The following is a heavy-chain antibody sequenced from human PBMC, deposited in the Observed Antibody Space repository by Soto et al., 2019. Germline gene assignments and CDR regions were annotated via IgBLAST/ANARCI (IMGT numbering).Heavy chain of an antibody. Sequence: ITLKESGPTLVKPTQTLTMTCTFSGFSLSTSAVGVGWIRQPPGKALEWLALIYWDDDKRYSPSLKSRLTITRDTSKNHVVLTITNMDPVDTATHYCAHRQGSSNFDYWGQGILVTV. J-gene: IGHJ4*02. V-gene: IGHV2-5*02. CDR1: GFSLSTSAVG. CDR2: IYWDDDK. CDR3: AHRQGSSNFDY. D-gene: IGHD6-6*01.